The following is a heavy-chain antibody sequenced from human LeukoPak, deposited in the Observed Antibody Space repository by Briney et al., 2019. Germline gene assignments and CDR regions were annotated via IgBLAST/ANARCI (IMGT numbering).Heavy chain of an antibody. V-gene: IGHV1-69*02. D-gene: IGHD3-3*01. J-gene: IGHJ6*03. CDR3: ARGTYYDFWSGGKRYYYYYMDV. CDR2: IIPILGIA. CDR1: GGTFSSYT. Sequence: SVKVSCKASGGTFSSYTISWVLQAPGQGLEWMGRIIPILGIANYAQKFQGRVTITADKSTSTAYMELSSLRSEDTAVYYCARGTYYDFWSGGKRYYYYYMDVWGKGTTVTVSS.